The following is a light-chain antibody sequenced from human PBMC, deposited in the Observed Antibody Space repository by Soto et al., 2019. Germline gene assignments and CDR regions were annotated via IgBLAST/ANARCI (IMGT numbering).Light chain of an antibody. CDR3: GSWDSSLSAYV. J-gene: IGLJ1*01. CDR1: SSNIGGNS. CDR2: DDN. Sequence: QSVLTQPPSVSAAPGQKVTISRSGSSSNIGGNSVSWYQQLPGTAPKLLIYDDNKRPSGIPDRFSGSKSGTSATLGITGFQTGDEADDYCGSWDSSLSAYVFGTGTKVTVL. V-gene: IGLV1-51*01.